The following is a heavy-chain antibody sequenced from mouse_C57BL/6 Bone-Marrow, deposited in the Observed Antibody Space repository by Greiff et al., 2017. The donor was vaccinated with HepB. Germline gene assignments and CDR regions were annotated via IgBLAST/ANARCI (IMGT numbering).Heavy chain of an antibody. Sequence: QVQLQQPGAELVMPGASVKLSCKASGYTFTSYWMHWVKQRPGQGLEWIGEIDPSDSYTNYNQKLKGKSTLTVDKSSSTAYMQLSSLTSEDSAVYYCARSLLRYAMDYWGQGTSVTVSS. J-gene: IGHJ4*01. CDR1: GYTFTSYW. D-gene: IGHD1-1*01. CDR3: ARSLLRYAMDY. V-gene: IGHV1-69*01. CDR2: IDPSDSYT.